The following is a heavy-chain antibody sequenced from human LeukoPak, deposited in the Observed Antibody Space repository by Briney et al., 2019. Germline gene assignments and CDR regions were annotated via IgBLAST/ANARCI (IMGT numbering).Heavy chain of an antibody. CDR3: ARDRGDGYMAFDP. Sequence: SETLSLTCTVSGGSISSYYWSRIRQPPGKGLEWIGNIYYSGSTNYNPSLKSRVTISVDTSKNQFSLKLSSVTAADTAVYYCARDRGDGYMAFDPWGQGTLVTVSS. D-gene: IGHD5-24*01. V-gene: IGHV4-59*01. J-gene: IGHJ5*02. CDR1: GGSISSYY. CDR2: IYYSGST.